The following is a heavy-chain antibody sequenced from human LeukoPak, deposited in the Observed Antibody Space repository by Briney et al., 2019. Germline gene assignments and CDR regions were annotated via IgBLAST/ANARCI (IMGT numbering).Heavy chain of an antibody. J-gene: IGHJ4*01. Sequence: GGSLRLSCAASGFIFTNYWMGWVRQAPGKGLEWVANIKQDGSEKYYVGSVKGRFTISRYNAKNSLYLQMNSLRAEDTAVYYCAKKIGWNEGYFDYWGQEPWSPSPQ. V-gene: IGHV3-7*03. CDR2: IKQDGSEK. CDR3: AKKIGWNEGYFDY. CDR1: GFIFTNYW. D-gene: IGHD1-1*01.